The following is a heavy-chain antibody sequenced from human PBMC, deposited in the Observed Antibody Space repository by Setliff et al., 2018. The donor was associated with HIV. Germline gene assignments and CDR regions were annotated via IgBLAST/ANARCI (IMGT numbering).Heavy chain of an antibody. V-gene: IGHV3-21*01. CDR2: ISSSSDYI. CDR3: ARDRGSCSSTSCSDFDY. J-gene: IGHJ4*02. D-gene: IGHD2-2*01. Sequence: GGSLRLSCAASGFTFSSYSMNWVRQAPGKGLEWVSSISSSSDYIYYADSVKGRFTISRDNAKNSLYLQMNSLRAEDTAVYYCARDRGSCSSTSCSDFDYWGQGTLVTVSS. CDR1: GFTFSSYS.